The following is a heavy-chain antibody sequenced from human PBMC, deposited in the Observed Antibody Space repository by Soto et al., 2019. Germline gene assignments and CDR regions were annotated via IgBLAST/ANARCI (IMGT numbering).Heavy chain of an antibody. Sequence: PGGSLRLSCAASGFTFSSYSMNWVRQAPGKGLEWVSSISSSSSYIYYADSVKGRFTISRDNAKNSLYLQMNSLRAEDTAVYYCARERVPSSGPSPLDYWGQGTLVTVSS. V-gene: IGHV3-21*01. D-gene: IGHD6-19*01. CDR1: GFTFSSYS. CDR2: ISSSSSYI. J-gene: IGHJ4*02. CDR3: ARERVPSSGPSPLDY.